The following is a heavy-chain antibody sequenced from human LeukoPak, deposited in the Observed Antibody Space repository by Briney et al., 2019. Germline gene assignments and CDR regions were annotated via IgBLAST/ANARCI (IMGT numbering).Heavy chain of an antibody. J-gene: IGHJ6*03. V-gene: IGHV3-73*01. CDR3: TRQTLGYCSSTSCLGVYYYYMDV. Sequence: GGSLRLSCAASGFTFSGSAMHWVRQASGKGLEWVGRIRSKANSYATAYAASVKGRFTISGDDSKNTAYLQMNSLKTEDTAVYYCTRQTLGYCSSTSCLGVYYYYMDVWGKGTTVTVSS. D-gene: IGHD2-2*01. CDR2: IRSKANSYAT. CDR1: GFTFSGSA.